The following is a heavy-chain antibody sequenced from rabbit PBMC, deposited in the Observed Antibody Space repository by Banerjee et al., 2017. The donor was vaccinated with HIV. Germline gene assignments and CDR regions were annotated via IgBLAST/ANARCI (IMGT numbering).Heavy chain of an antibody. Sequence: QEQLEESGGGLVKPGGTLTLTCTASGFSFSNSYWACWVRQAPGKGLEWIACIYAGSSGITYYASWAKGRFTISKTSSTTVTLQMTSLTAADTATYFCGRDRDTGSVYYLDLWGPGTLVTV. CDR2: IYAGSSGIT. CDR1: GFSFSNSYW. D-gene: IGHD8-1*01. CDR3: GRDRDTGSVYYLDL. J-gene: IGHJ4*01. V-gene: IGHV1S45*01.